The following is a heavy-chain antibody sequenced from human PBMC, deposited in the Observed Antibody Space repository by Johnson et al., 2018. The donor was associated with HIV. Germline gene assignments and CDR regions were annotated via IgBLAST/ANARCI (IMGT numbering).Heavy chain of an antibody. J-gene: IGHJ3*02. V-gene: IGHV3-66*01. CDR1: GFTVSSNY. D-gene: IGHD5-18*01. CDR3: ARAIVTPDEVAFYI. Sequence: VQLVESGGGLVQPGGSLRLSCAASGFTVSSNYMSWVRQAPGKGLEWVSIIYSGGRAYYADSVKGRFISSRDNSKNTLYLQMNSLRAEDTAVYYCARAIVTPDEVAFYIWGQVTLVTVSS. CDR2: IYSGGRA.